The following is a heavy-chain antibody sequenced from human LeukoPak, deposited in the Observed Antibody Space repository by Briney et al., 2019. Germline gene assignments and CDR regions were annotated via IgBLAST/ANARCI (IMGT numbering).Heavy chain of an antibody. CDR1: NYSITSGYF. CDR2: IYHSGTT. V-gene: IGHV4-38-2*02. Sequence: SETLSLTCAVSNYSITSGYFWGWIRQPPGKGLEWIASIYHSGTTYYNPSLRNRVTLFVDTSKNQFSLKLTSLTAADTAVYYCARDGVFHDSDGYSFDYWGQGTLITVSS. D-gene: IGHD3-22*01. CDR3: ARDGVFHDSDGYSFDY. J-gene: IGHJ4*02.